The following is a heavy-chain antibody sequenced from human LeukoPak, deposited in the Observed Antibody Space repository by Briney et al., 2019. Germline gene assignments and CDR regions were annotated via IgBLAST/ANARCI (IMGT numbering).Heavy chain of an antibody. CDR3: ARGPGFCSGGTCPSTKSGFDY. V-gene: IGHV4-34*01. J-gene: IGHJ4*02. CDR2: INHSGKT. D-gene: IGHD2-15*01. Sequence: SETLSLTCAVSGGYFSGYYWSWIRQSPGKGLEWIGEINHSGKTNYNPSLKSRVTISVDTSNNRFSLKLPSVTATATDVSYCARGPGFCSGGTCPSTKSGFDYWGQGTLVTVSS. CDR1: GGYFSGYY.